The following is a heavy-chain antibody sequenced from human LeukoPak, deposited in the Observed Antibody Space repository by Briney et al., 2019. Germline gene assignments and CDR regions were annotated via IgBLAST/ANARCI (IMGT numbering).Heavy chain of an antibody. CDR1: GGSINSDD. J-gene: IGHJ4*02. D-gene: IGHD1-26*01. CDR3: ASGPWELDY. CDR2: IDKHGSA. Sequence: SETLSLTCTVSGGSINSDDKAWIRQSPGKGLEWAGYIDKHGSAYYNPSLQSRVTISVDTSKKQFSLKLNSVTAADTAVYYCASGPWELDYWGQGTLVTVSS. V-gene: IGHV4-59*08.